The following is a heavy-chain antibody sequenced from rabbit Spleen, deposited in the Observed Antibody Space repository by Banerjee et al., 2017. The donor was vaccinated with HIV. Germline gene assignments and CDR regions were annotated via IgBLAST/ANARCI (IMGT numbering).Heavy chain of an antibody. CDR3: ARSINWSNRGLNL. Sequence: QERLVESGGGLVKPEGSLKLSCTASGFDFSYYWMGWVRQAPGKGLEWIACINAYTGKPVYATWAKGLFTISRTSSTPVTLQMTSLTAADTVTYFCARSINWSNRGLNLWGPGTLVTVS. CDR1: GFDFSYYW. V-gene: IGHV1S45*01. D-gene: IGHD1-1*01. CDR2: INAYTGKP. J-gene: IGHJ4*01.